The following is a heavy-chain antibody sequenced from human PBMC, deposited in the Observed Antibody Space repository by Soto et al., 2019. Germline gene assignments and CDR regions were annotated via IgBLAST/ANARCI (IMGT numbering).Heavy chain of an antibody. Sequence: ASVKVSCKVSGYTLNELFIHWVRQAPGKGLEWMGGLDHGNGETIYALEFQGRVTMTADTSTGTAYMELRSLRSEDKAVDYCAVGQYDYGDYWGQGNLVTVSS. CDR1: GYTLNELF. CDR3: AVGQYDYGDY. D-gene: IGHD3-3*01. V-gene: IGHV1-24*01. J-gene: IGHJ4*02. CDR2: LDHGNGET.